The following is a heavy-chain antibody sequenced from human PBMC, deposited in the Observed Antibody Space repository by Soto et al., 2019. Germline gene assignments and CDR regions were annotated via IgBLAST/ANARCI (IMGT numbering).Heavy chain of an antibody. CDR2: INHSGST. Sequence: QVQLQQWGAGLLKPSETLSLTCAVYGGSFSGYYWSWIRQPPGKGLEWIGEINHSGSTNYNPSLKGRVTISVDRTKIQFSLNLSSVTAADTDVYYCVRGFSWSRTTSALKRGAFDPFGLGTLVTVSP. V-gene: IGHV4-34*01. CDR1: GGSFSGYY. D-gene: IGHD6-13*01. CDR3: VRGFSWSRTTSALKRGAFDP. J-gene: IGHJ5*02.